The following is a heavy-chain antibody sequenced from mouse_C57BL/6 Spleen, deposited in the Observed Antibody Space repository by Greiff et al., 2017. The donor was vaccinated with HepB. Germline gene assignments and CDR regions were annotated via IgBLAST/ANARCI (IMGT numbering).Heavy chain of an antibody. CDR3: AIGGPYSNYEGFAY. CDR1: GYTFTSYW. D-gene: IGHD2-5*01. Sequence: QVHVKQPGAELVKPGASVKLSCKASGYTFTSYWMHWVKQRPGQGLEWIGRIHPSDSDTNYNQKFKGKATLPVDKSSSTAYMQLSSLTSEDSAVYDCAIGGPYSNYEGFAYWGQGTLVTVSA. V-gene: IGHV1-74*01. J-gene: IGHJ3*01. CDR2: IHPSDSDT.